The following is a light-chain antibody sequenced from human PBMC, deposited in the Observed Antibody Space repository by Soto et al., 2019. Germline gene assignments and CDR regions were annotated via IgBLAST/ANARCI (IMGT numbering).Light chain of an antibody. V-gene: IGKV3-11*01. Sequence: ETVLTQSPATLSLSPGQTATLSCRASQSVGIFLAWYQQKRGQPPRLLIYDTNKRASGIPARFSGSGSGTDFTLTISSLEPEDFAVYYCQHHDAWLPYTFGQGTELEAK. CDR3: QHHDAWLPYT. CDR2: DTN. CDR1: QSVGIF. J-gene: IGKJ2*01.